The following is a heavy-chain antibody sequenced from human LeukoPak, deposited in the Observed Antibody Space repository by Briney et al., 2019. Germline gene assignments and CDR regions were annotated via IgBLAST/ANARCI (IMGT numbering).Heavy chain of an antibody. V-gene: IGHV5-51*01. Sequence: GESLKISCKGSGYSFINYWIGWVRQMPGKGLEWMGIIYPGDSDTGYSPSFQGQVTISADKSISTAYLQWSSLKASDTAMYYCARHGGDCSSTICSYPFDYWGQGTLVTVSS. CDR3: ARHGGDCSSTICSYPFDY. D-gene: IGHD2-2*01. CDR1: GYSFINYW. J-gene: IGHJ4*02. CDR2: IYPGDSDT.